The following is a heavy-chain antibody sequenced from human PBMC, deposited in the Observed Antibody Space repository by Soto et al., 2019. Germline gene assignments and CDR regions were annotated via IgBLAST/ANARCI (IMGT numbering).Heavy chain of an antibody. Sequence: GGSLRLSCAASGFTFSSYAMSWVRQAPGKGLEWVSAISGSGGSTYYADSVKGRFTISRDNSKNTLYLQMNSLRAEDTAVYYCAKDQDYYGSGRPGYYYDSSGYYNDYWGQGTLVTVSS. CDR3: AKDQDYYGSGRPGYYYDSSGYYNDY. J-gene: IGHJ4*02. CDR1: GFTFSSYA. CDR2: ISGSGGST. D-gene: IGHD3-22*01. V-gene: IGHV3-23*01.